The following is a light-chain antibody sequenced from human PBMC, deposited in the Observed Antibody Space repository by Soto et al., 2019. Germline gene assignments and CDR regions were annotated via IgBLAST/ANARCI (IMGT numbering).Light chain of an antibody. V-gene: IGKV1-27*01. CDR2: GAS. J-gene: IGKJ4*01. Sequence: DIQMTQSPSSLSASVGDRVTITCRASQGIGNYLAWFQQKPGKIPKLLNYGASALQSGVPSRFSGSGSGTEFTLTITSLHPEDVATYYCQKYNTAPLTFGGGTKVEIK. CDR3: QKYNTAPLT. CDR1: QGIGNY.